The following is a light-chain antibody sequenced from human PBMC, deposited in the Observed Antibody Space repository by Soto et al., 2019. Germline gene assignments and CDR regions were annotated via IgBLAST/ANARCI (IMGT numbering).Light chain of an antibody. CDR1: NSNLGAGYD. Sequence: QSVLTQPPSVSGVPGQRVTISCTGNNSNLGAGYDVHWYQQLPGAAPKLVVFGNRNRPSGVPERFSCSKSGTSASLAITGLQAEDEADYYCKAYDYSLTAFVFGGGTKLTVL. V-gene: IGLV1-40*01. CDR2: GNR. CDR3: KAYDYSLTAFV. J-gene: IGLJ3*02.